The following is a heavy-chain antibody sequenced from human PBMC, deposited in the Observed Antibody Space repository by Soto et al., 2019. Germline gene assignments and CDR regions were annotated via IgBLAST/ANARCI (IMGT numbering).Heavy chain of an antibody. V-gene: IGHV3-48*02. Sequence: PGGSLRLSCAASGFTFSSYSMNWVRQAPGKGLEWVSYISSSSSTIYYADSVKGRFTISRDNAKNSLYLQMNSLRDEDTAVYYCARDHAPLRFLEWFSCFDYWGQGTLVTVS. J-gene: IGHJ4*02. CDR2: ISSSSSTI. CDR1: GFTFSSYS. CDR3: ARDHAPLRFLEWFSCFDY. D-gene: IGHD3-3*01.